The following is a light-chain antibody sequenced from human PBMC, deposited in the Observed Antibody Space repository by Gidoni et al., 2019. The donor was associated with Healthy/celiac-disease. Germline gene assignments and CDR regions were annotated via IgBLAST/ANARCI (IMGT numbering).Light chain of an antibody. CDR3: QQYNNWWT. J-gene: IGKJ1*01. CDR2: AAS. V-gene: IGKV3-15*01. CDR1: QSVSSN. Sequence: EIVMTQSPATLSVSPGERATLSCRASQSVSSNLAWYQQKPGQAPRLLIYAASTRATGMPARFSGSGSGTEFTLTISSLQSEDFAVYYCQQYNNWWTFGQGTKVEIK.